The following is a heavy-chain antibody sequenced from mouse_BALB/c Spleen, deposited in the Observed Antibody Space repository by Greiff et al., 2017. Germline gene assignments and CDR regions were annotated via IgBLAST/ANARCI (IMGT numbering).Heavy chain of an antibody. J-gene: IGHJ2*01. CDR2: INPSNGRT. CDR1: GYTFTSYW. D-gene: IGHD4-1*01. CDR3: ARKTGADYFDY. V-gene: IGHV1S81*02. Sequence: QVQLQQSGAELVKPGASVKLSCKASGYTFTSYWMHWVKQRPGQGLEWIGEINPSNGRTNYNEKFKSKATLTVDKSSSTAYMQLSSLTSEDSAVYYCARKTGADYFDYWGQGTTLTVSS.